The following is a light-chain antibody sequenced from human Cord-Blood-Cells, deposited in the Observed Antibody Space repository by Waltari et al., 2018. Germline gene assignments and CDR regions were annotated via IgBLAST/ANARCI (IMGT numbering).Light chain of an antibody. CDR2: DVS. CDR1: SSDVGGYKY. V-gene: IGLV2-14*01. CDR3: SSYTSSSTLV. Sequence: QSALTQPASVSGSPGQSITISCTGTSSDVGGYKYVSWYQQHPGKAPKLMIYDVSNRPSGVSNRFSGAKSGNTASLTIDGLQAEDEADYYCSSYTSSSTLVFGGGTKLTVL. J-gene: IGLJ2*01.